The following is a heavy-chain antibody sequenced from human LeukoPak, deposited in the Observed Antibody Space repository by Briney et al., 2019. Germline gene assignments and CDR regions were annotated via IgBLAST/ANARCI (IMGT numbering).Heavy chain of an antibody. V-gene: IGHV4-59*02. CDR3: GRNLGSGSDH. J-gene: IGHJ4*02. CDR1: GASVSSDY. CDR2: THYRGDI. D-gene: IGHD3-10*01. Sequence: SETLSLTCSVSGASVSSDYWNWIRQSPGRGLEWIGYTHYRGDINYNPSLRSRLTMSVDASSNQVSLKLSSVTAADAAVYYCGRNLGSGSDHWGQGTLVTVSS.